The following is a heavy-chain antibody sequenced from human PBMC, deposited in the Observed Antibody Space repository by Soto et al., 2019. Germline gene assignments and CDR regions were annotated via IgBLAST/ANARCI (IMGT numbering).Heavy chain of an antibody. D-gene: IGHD6-25*01. CDR3: TRPDSSDSSYYYYGMDV. CDR1: GFTFSGSA. V-gene: IGHV3-73*01. J-gene: IGHJ6*02. Sequence: GGSLRLSCAASGFTFSGSAMHWVRQASGKGLEWVGRIRSKANSYATAYAASVKGRFTISRDDSKNTAYLQMNSLKTEDTAVYYCTRPDSSDSSYYYYGMDVWGQGTTVTV. CDR2: IRSKANSYAT.